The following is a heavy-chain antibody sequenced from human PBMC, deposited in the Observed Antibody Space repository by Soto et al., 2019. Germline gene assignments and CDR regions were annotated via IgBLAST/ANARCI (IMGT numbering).Heavy chain of an antibody. J-gene: IGHJ3*02. D-gene: IGHD1-1*01. V-gene: IGHV1-18*01. CDR2: ISAYNGNT. Sequence: ASVKVSCKASGYTFTSYGISWVRQAPGQGLEWMGWISAYNGNTNYAQKFQGRVTITADKSTSTAYMELSSLRSEDTAVYYCARGDRGNAFDIWGQGTMVTVSS. CDR1: GYTFTSYG. CDR3: ARGDRGNAFDI.